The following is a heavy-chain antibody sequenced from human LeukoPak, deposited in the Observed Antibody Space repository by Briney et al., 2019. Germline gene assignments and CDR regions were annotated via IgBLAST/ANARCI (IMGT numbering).Heavy chain of an antibody. CDR1: GFTFKFFG. D-gene: IGHD6-19*01. J-gene: IGHJ4*02. CDR2: IGGSSDGGGT. CDR3: ASDVASASGWSVWAFDR. V-gene: IGHV3-23*01. Sequence: PGGSLRLSCAASGFTFKFFGMNWVRQAPGKGLEWVSFIGGSSDGGGTYFADSVKGRFTISRDDSRNTLHLQMNNLRAEDTAVYYCASDVASASGWSVWAFDRWGQGTLVTVSS.